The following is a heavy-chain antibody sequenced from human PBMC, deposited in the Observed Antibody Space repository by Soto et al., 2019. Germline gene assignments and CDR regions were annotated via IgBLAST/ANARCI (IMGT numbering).Heavy chain of an antibody. V-gene: IGHV3-33*01. D-gene: IGHD2-15*01. CDR1: GFTFSSYG. J-gene: IGHJ6*02. Sequence: HPGGSLRLSCAASGFTFSSYGMLWVRQAPGKGLEWVAGIWYDGSNKYYADSVKGRFTISRDNSKNTLYLQMNSLRAEDTAVYYCAREMGGSCYSCMDVWGQGTTVTVSS. CDR3: AREMGGSCYSCMDV. CDR2: IWYDGSNK.